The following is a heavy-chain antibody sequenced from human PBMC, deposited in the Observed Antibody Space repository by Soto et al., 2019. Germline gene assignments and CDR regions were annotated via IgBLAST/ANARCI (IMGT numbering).Heavy chain of an antibody. Sequence: KASGYRFTSYGIGWVRQAPGQGLEWMGWINAYNGNTNYAQNLQGRVTLTTDTSTSTAYMELRSLRSNDTAVYYCAMVDVYVTPSPQDVWGQGTTVTVSS. CDR3: AMVDVYVTPSPQDV. CDR2: INAYNGNT. J-gene: IGHJ6*02. V-gene: IGHV1-18*01. D-gene: IGHD3-16*01. CDR1: GYRFTSYG.